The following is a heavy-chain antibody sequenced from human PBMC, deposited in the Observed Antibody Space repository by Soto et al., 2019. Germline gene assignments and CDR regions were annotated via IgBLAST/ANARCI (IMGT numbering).Heavy chain of an antibody. CDR2: ISHSGST. J-gene: IGHJ4*02. D-gene: IGHD6-19*01. CDR3: ARGRAAVAGFFDY. CDR1: GGSFSGYY. Sequence: SETLSLTCAVYGGSFSGYYWSWIRQPPGKGLEWIGEISHSGSTNYNPSLKSRVNISVDTSKNQFSLKLSSVTAADTAVYYCARGRAAVAGFFDYWGQGTLVTVSS. V-gene: IGHV4-34*01.